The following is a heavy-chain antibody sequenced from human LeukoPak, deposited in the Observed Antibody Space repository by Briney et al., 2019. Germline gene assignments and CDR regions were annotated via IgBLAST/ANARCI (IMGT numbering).Heavy chain of an antibody. CDR2: IAYDGSRA. D-gene: IGHD1-14*01. J-gene: IGHJ4*02. CDR1: GFTFGGYG. CDR3: TRYNNDHFDY. V-gene: IGHV3-33*01. Sequence: GGSLRLSCAGSGFTFGGYGMHWFRQTPGKGLEWVAVIAYDGSRAFYADSVKGRFTISRDNSKNTVSVQMDDLRAEDTAGYYCTRYNNDHFDYWGQGTLVTVSP.